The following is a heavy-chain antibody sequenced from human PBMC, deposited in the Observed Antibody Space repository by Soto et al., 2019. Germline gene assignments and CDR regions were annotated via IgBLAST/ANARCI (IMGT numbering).Heavy chain of an antibody. Sequence: GGSLRLSCAASGFTVSSNHMSWVRQAPGKGLEWVSVIYRDGSRYYADSVKARFTISRDISRNTLFLQMDSLRVEDTAMYFCGRGEGNSDSCAAVDWGQGTRVTVSS. J-gene: IGHJ6*02. V-gene: IGHV3-66*01. CDR2: IYRDGSR. D-gene: IGHD6-6*01. CDR3: GRGEGNSDSCAAVD. CDR1: GFTVSSNH.